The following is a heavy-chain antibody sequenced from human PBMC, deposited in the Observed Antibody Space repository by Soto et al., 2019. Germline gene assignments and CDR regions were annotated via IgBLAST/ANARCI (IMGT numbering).Heavy chain of an antibody. J-gene: IGHJ4*02. CDR2: IHHSGST. D-gene: IGHD1-1*01. CDR1: GGSFSGYH. CDR3: ARALGSTYYFDY. V-gene: IGHV4-34*01. Sequence: QVQLQQWGARLLKPSETLSLTCAVHGGSFSGYHWSWIRQPPGKGLEWIAEIHHSGSTNYNPSLRSRVPTSVDTSKDQFSLSLNSVTAADTAVYYCARALGSTYYFDYWGQGTLVTVSS.